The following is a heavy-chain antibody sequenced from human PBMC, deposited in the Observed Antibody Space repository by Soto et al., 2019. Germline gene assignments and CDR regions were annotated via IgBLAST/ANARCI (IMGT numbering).Heavy chain of an antibody. CDR2: IIPIFGTA. Sequence: QVQLVQSGAEVKKPGSSVKVSCKASGGTFSSYAISWVRQAPGQGLEWMGGIIPIFGTANYAQKFQGRVTITAEESTSTAYMELSSLRSEDTAVYYCAREMGGDSGYDTNWFDPWGQGTLVTVSS. CDR1: GGTFSSYA. D-gene: IGHD5-12*01. J-gene: IGHJ5*02. V-gene: IGHV1-69*12. CDR3: AREMGGDSGYDTNWFDP.